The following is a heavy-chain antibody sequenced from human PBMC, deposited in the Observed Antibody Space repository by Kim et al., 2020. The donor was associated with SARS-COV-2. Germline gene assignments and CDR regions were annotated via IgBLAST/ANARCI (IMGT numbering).Heavy chain of an antibody. D-gene: IGHD1-26*01. Sequence: GGSLRLSCAASGFTFNTYGMHWVRQATGKGLEWVAVISYDGSHKYYVDSVKGRFTISRDNPKNTLYLQMNSLRIEDTAVYYCARSFSGSYFGYDYWGQGSLVTVSS. J-gene: IGHJ4*02. CDR3: ARSFSGSYFGYDY. V-gene: IGHV3-30*03. CDR2: ISYDGSHK. CDR1: GFTFNTYG.